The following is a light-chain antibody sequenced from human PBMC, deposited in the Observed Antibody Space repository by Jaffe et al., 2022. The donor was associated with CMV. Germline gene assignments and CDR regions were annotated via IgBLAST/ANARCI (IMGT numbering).Light chain of an antibody. J-gene: IGKJ1*01. Sequence: DIQMTQSPSSLSASVGDRVTIICRASQSIARYLNWYQQKPGKPPNLLIYAASNLQSGVPSRFSGSGSGTDFTLTISSLEPEDFATYFCQQSYNTPRTFGQGTKVEMK. CDR3: QQSYNTPRT. CDR2: AAS. V-gene: IGKV1-39*01. CDR1: QSIARY.